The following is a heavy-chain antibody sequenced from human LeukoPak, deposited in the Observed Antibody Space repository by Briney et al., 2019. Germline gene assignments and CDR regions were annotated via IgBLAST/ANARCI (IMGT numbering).Heavy chain of an antibody. CDR1: GFTVSSNY. D-gene: IGHD2-21*02. CDR3: ARERTYCGGDCWRDWNFDL. CDR2: IYSDGST. Sequence: PGGSLRLSCAASGFTVSSNYMSWVRQAPGKGLEWVSIIYSDGSTYYAGSVKGRFTISRDNSQNTLYLQMNSPRAEDTALYYCARERTYCGGDCWRDWNFDLWGRGTLVTVSS. J-gene: IGHJ2*01. V-gene: IGHV3-53*01.